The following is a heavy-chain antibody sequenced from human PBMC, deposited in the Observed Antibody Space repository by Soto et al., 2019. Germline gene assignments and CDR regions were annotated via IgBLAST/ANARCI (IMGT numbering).Heavy chain of an antibody. Sequence: QITLKESGPTLVKPTQTLTLICTFSGFSLSTSGVGVGWIRQPPGKALEWLALIYWDDDKRYSPSLNNRLTITKDTSKNQVVLTMTNMDPVDTATYYCAHKGGYYFDYWGQGTLVTVSS. J-gene: IGHJ4*02. CDR1: GFSLSTSGVG. V-gene: IGHV2-5*02. CDR3: AHKGGYYFDY. D-gene: IGHD1-26*01. CDR2: IYWDDDK.